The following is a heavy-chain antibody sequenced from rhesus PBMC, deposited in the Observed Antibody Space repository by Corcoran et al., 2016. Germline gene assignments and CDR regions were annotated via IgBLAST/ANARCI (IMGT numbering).Heavy chain of an antibody. CDR2: IYKGWGST. Sequence: EVQLVESGGGLAKPGGSLRLSCAASGFTFSSYWMNWVRQTPGKGLEWISAIYKGWGSTNYAAPVKGRFTISRDNSKNTLSLQMNSLRAEDTAVYYCAKGARSGSWKGYFDYWGQGVLVTVSS. CDR3: AKGARSGSWKGYFDY. D-gene: IGHD6-25*01. J-gene: IGHJ4*01. CDR1: GFTFSSYW. V-gene: IGHV3S42*01.